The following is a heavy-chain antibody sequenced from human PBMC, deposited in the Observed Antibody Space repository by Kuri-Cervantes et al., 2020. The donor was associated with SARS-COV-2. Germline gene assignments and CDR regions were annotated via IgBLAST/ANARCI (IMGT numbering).Heavy chain of an antibody. Sequence: SVKVSCKASGGTFSSYAISWVRRAPGQGLEWMGGIIPIFGTANYAQKFQGRVTITADKFTSTAYMELSSLRSEDTAVYYCATHGDPSAYSNYGAARWYYGMTSGAKGPRSPSP. D-gene: IGHD4-11*01. CDR1: GGTFSSYA. CDR2: IIPIFGTA. CDR3: ATHGDPSAYSNYGAARWYYGMTS. J-gene: IGHJ6*02. V-gene: IGHV1-69*06.